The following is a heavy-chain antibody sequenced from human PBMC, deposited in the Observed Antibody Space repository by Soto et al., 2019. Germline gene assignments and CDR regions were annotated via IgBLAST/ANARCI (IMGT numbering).Heavy chain of an antibody. CDR2: IYYSGST. Sequence: PSETLSLTCAVSGGSISSYYWSWIRQPPGKGLEWIGYIYYSGSTNYNPSLKSRVTISVDTSKNQFSLKLSSVPAADTAVYYCARRSGWAFDIWGQGTMVNVSS. CDR1: GGSISSYY. J-gene: IGHJ3*02. V-gene: IGHV4-59*08. CDR3: ARRSGWAFDI.